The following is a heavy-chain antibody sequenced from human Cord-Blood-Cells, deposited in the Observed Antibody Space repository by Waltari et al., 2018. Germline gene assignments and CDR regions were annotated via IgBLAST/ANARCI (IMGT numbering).Heavy chain of an antibody. CDR1: GGTFSSYA. D-gene: IGHD3-10*01. Sequence: QVQLVQSGAEVKKPGSSVKVSCKASGGTFSSYAISWVRQDTGQGFEWMGGIIPIFGTANYAQKFQGRVTITADESTSTAYMELSSLRSEDTAVYYCARVADYYGSGSYYLDAFDIWGQGTMVTVSS. V-gene: IGHV1-69*01. CDR2: IIPIFGTA. CDR3: ARVADYYGSGSYYLDAFDI. J-gene: IGHJ3*02.